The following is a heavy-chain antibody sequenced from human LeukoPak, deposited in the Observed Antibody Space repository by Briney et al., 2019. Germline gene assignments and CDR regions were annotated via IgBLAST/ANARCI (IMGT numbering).Heavy chain of an antibody. CDR1: GGSISSSSYY. D-gene: IGHD3-22*01. V-gene: IGHV4-39*02. Sequence: SETLSLTCTVSGGSISSSSYYWGWIRQPPGKGLEWIGSIYYTGSTYYNPSLKSRVTISVDTSKNQFSLKLSSVTAADTAVYYCARDRPTGYYYDSSGYRDYWGQGTLVTVSS. CDR2: IYYTGST. CDR3: ARDRPTGYYYDSSGYRDY. J-gene: IGHJ4*02.